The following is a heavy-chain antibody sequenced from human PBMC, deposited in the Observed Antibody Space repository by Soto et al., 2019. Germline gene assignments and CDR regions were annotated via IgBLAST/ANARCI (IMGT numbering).Heavy chain of an antibody. J-gene: IGHJ4*02. Sequence: EVQVLESGGGLVQPGGSLRLSGAATGFTFSDFAMSWVRQAPGTGLEWVSSIYGGGNGPHYADSVKGRVTIARENSKITLNLQMNRPRAEDRAGYYWTIIVGMDPWAYSFDYWGQGNLVTGSS. CDR1: GFTFSDFA. D-gene: IGHD2-21*01. CDR2: IYGGGNGP. CDR3: TIIVGMDPWAYSFDY. V-gene: IGHV3-23*03.